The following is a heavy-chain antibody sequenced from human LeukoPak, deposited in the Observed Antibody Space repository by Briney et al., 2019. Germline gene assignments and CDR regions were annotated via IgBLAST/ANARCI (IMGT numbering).Heavy chain of an antibody. CDR2: ISGSGSST. D-gene: IGHD3-16*01. J-gene: IGHJ4*02. CDR3: AREGARLTLDY. Sequence: PGGSLRLSCVASGFTFSSYAMAWVRQAPGKGLEWVSPISGSGSSTYYADSVKGRFTISRDNSKNTLYLQMNSLRAEDTAVYYCAREGARLTLDYWGQGTLVTVSS. V-gene: IGHV3-23*01. CDR1: GFTFSSYA.